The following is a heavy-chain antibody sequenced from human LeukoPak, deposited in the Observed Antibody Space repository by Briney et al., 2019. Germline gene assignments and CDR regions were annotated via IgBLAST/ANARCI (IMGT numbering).Heavy chain of an antibody. CDR1: GGSISSYY. CDR3: ARDLRTTPFDP. V-gene: IGHV4-4*07. Sequence: PSETLSLTCTASGGSISSYYWSWIRQPAGKGLEWIGRIYTSGSTNYNPSLMSRVTMSVDTSKNQFSLKLSSVTAADTAVYYCARDLRTTPFDPWGQGTLVTVSS. D-gene: IGHD1-7*01. CDR2: IYTSGST. J-gene: IGHJ5*02.